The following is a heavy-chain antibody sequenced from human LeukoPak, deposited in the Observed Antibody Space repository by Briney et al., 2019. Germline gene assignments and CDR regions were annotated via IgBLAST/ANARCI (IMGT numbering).Heavy chain of an antibody. CDR2: IIPILGIA. Sequence: SVEVSCKASGGTFSSYAISWVRQSPGQGLEWMGRIIPILGIANYAQKFQGRVTITADKSTSTAYMELSSLRSEDTAVYYCARRDSRSYYYDYWGQGTLVTVSS. V-gene: IGHV1-69*04. J-gene: IGHJ4*02. CDR3: ARRDSRSYYYDY. D-gene: IGHD6-6*01. CDR1: GGTFSSYA.